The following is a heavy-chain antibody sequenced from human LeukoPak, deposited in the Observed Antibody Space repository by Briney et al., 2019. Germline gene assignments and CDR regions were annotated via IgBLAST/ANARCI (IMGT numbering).Heavy chain of an antibody. CDR1: GGSISSYY. CDR2: IYTSGST. V-gene: IGHV4-4*07. CDR3: AREPNIAAARAFDP. D-gene: IGHD6-13*01. J-gene: IGHJ5*02. Sequence: PSEXLSLTCTVSGGSISSYYWSWLRQPAGKGLEWIGRIYTSGSTNYNPSLTSRVTMSVDTSKSQFSLKLSSVTAADTAVYYCAREPNIAAARAFDPWGQGTLVTVSS.